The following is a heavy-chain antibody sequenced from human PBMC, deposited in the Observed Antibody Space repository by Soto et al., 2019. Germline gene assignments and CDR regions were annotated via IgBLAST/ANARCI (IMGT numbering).Heavy chain of an antibody. CDR1: GGSFSGYY. V-gene: IGHV4-34*01. Sequence: SETLSLTCAVYGGSFSGYYWSWIRQPPGKGLEWIGEINHSGSTNYNPSLKSRVTISVDTSKNQFSLKLSSVTAADTAVYYCARACGGRHSSMTTVTNYFDYWGQGTLVTVSS. CDR2: INHSGST. CDR3: ARACGGRHSSMTTVTNYFDY. J-gene: IGHJ4*02. D-gene: IGHD4-17*01.